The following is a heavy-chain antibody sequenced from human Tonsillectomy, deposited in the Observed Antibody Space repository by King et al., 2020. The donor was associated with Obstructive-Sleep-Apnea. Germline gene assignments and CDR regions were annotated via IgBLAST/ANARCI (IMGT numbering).Heavy chain of an antibody. CDR2: ISWNSGNI. J-gene: IGHJ4*02. Sequence: QLVQSGGGLVQPGRSLRLSCGASGFNLDDYAMHWVRQVPGKGLECVSGISWNSGNIGYADSVKGRFTITRDNAKNSLYLQMNSLRAEDTALYYCAKEMGFDTGGGFDYWGQGALVTVFS. CDR3: AKEMGFDTGGGFDY. V-gene: IGHV3-9*01. D-gene: IGHD2-15*01. CDR1: GFNLDDYA.